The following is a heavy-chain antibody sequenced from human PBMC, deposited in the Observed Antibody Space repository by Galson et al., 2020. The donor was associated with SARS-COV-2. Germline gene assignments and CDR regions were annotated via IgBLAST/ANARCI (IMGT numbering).Heavy chain of an antibody. J-gene: IGHJ6*03. D-gene: IGHD6-13*01. CDR1: GFTFSSYG. CDR3: ASTLVYYYMDV. V-gene: IGHV3-33*01. Sequence: SCAASGFTFSSYGMHCVRQAPAKGLEWVAVLWYDGSNKYYADSVKGRFTIYRDNSKNTLYLQMNSLRAEDTAVYYCASTLVYYYMDVWGKGTTVTISS. CDR2: LWYDGSNK.